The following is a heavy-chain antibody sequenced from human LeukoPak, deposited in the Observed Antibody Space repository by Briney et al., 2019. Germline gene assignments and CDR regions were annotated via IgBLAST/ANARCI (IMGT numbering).Heavy chain of an antibody. D-gene: IGHD4-17*01. CDR1: GYTFTDYY. V-gene: IGHV1-2*02. CDR2: IDPKRGVT. J-gene: IGHJ3*01. Sequence: ASVKVSCKASGYTFTDYYIHWMRQAPGQGLEWMGWIDPKRGVTTYAQKFQGRVTMTRDTSITTAYMELTRLRSDDTTIYYCARERNYGDYGNAFDVWGQGTKVTVSS. CDR3: ARERNYGDYGNAFDV.